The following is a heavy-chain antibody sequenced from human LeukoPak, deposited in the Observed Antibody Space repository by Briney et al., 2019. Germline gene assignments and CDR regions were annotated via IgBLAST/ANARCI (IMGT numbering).Heavy chain of an antibody. CDR3: ARGSGTTGTIYMDV. Sequence: SETLSLTCTVPGGSVWPYFWNWIRQSPGKGLEWLAFIVYSGSTSYNPSLNSRATISTDTSKSQFSLRLSSVTAADTAVYYCARGSGTTGTIYMDVCGKGITVTASS. CDR2: IVYSGST. J-gene: IGHJ6*03. D-gene: IGHD1-1*01. V-gene: IGHV4-59*02. CDR1: GGSVWPYF.